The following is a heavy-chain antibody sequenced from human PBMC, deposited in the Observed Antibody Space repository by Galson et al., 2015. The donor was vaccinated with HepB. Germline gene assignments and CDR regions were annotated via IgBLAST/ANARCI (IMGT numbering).Heavy chain of an antibody. CDR1: GGTFSSYA. J-gene: IGHJ4*02. Sequence: SVKVSCKASGGTFSSYAISWVRQAPGQGLEWMGGIIPIFGTANYAQKFQGRVTITADESTSTAYMELSSLRSEDTAVYYCARTGGTPTPFDYWGQGTLVTVSS. V-gene: IGHV1-69*13. CDR3: ARTGGTPTPFDY. D-gene: IGHD6-13*01. CDR2: IIPIFGTA.